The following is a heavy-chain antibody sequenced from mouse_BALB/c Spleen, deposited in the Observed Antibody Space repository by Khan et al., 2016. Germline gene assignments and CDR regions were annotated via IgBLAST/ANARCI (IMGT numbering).Heavy chain of an antibody. Sequence: EVQLQESGPDLVKPSQSLSLTCTVTGYSITNGYNWHWIRQFPGNKLEWMGYIHYSGTTNYHPSLKSRISITRDTSKNQFFLQLNSVTTEDTATYFCARWNYDHFDYWGQGTTLTVSS. CDR2: IHYSGTT. D-gene: IGHD2-4*01. CDR3: ARWNYDHFDY. CDR1: GYSITNGYN. J-gene: IGHJ2*01. V-gene: IGHV3-1*02.